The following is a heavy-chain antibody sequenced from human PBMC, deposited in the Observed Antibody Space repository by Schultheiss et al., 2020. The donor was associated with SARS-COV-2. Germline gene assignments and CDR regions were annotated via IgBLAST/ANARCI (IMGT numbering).Heavy chain of an antibody. CDR2: IYTSGTT. J-gene: IGHJ4*02. V-gene: IGHV4-61*02. Sequence: SQTLSLTCSVSGASVNSTTYYWSWIRQPARKGLEWIGRIYTSGTTHYNPSLQSRVTLSVDTSKNQFSLRLSSVTAADTAVYYCVRSIAEAGKEFDSWGQGTLVTVSS. CDR3: VRSIAEAGKEFDS. CDR1: GASVNSTTYY. D-gene: IGHD6-13*01.